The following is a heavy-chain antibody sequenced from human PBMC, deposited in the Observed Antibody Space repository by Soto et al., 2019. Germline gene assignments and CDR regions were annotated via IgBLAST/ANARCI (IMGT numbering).Heavy chain of an antibody. CDR1: GFTFSSYG. J-gene: IGHJ6*03. D-gene: IGHD2-15*01. Sequence: QVQLVESGGGVVQPGRSLRLSCAASGFTFSSYGMHWVRQAPGKGLEWVAVIWYDGSNKYYADSVKGRFTISRDNSKNTRYLQMNSLRAEDTAVYYCARDGGYCSGGSCLEDYYYYMDVWGKGTTVTVSS. CDR3: ARDGGYCSGGSCLEDYYYYMDV. CDR2: IWYDGSNK. V-gene: IGHV3-33*01.